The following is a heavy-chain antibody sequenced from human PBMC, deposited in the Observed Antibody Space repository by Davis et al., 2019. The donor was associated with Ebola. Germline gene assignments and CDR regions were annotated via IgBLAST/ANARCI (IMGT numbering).Heavy chain of an antibody. D-gene: IGHD4-23*01. CDR3: ARDYYGGNPYY. Sequence: SVKVSCKASGGTFSSYAISWVRQAPGQGLEWMGGIIPIFGTANSPQKLQGRVPITADGSTSTAYMELSSLRSEDTAVYYCARDYYGGNPYYWGQGTLVTVSS. CDR1: GGTFSSYA. V-gene: IGHV1-69*13. CDR2: IIPIFGTA. J-gene: IGHJ4*02.